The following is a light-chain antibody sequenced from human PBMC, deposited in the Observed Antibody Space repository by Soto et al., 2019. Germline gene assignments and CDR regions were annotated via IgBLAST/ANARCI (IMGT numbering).Light chain of an antibody. J-gene: IGLJ1*01. CDR2: EVN. CDR1: SNDVVRFNY. Sequence: QSALTQAPSASGSPGQSVTISCAGTSNDVVRFNYVSWYQRHPGRAPKLIIYEVNKRPSGVPDRFSGSKSGNTASLTVSGLQAEDEADYFCSSFVHGTSYVFGTGTKLTVL. V-gene: IGLV2-8*01. CDR3: SSFVHGTSYV.